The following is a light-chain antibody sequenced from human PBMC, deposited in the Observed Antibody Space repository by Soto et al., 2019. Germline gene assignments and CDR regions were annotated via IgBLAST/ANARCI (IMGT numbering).Light chain of an antibody. CDR1: ESIDDW. V-gene: IGKV1-5*03. CDR2: RAS. J-gene: IGKJ2*01. CDR3: QEHKTSYT. Sequence: DIQVTQSPSTLSASVGERVTITCRASESIDDWLAWYQQKPGRAPKLLIFRASTLQNGVPSRFSGSGSGTEFSLTIRSLQPDDSATYFCQEHKTSYTVAEGTKLQIK.